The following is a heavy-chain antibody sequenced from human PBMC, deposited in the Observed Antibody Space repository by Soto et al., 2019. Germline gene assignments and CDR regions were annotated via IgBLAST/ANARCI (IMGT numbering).Heavy chain of an antibody. CDR2: ISTNGGST. CDR1: GFTFSSYA. J-gene: IGHJ4*02. Sequence: GGSLRLSCSASGFTFSSYAMHWVRQAPGKGLEYVSSISTNGGSTHYADSVKARFIISRDNSKNTLYLQMSSLRTEDTALYYCVKSKNYYDSSGPFDYWGQGTLVTVSS. V-gene: IGHV3-64D*06. D-gene: IGHD3-22*01. CDR3: VKSKNYYDSSGPFDY.